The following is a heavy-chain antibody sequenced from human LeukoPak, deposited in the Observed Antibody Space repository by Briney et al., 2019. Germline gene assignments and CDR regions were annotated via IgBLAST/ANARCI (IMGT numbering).Heavy chain of an antibody. CDR2: IYYSGST. Sequence: PSETLSLTCTVSGGSISSYYWSWIRQPPGKGLEWIGYIYYSGSTNYNPSLKSRVTISVDTSKNQFSLKLSSVTAADTAVYYCARATAGETYYYDSSGYSFDYWGQGTLVTVSS. CDR1: GGSISSYY. J-gene: IGHJ4*02. CDR3: ARATAGETYYYDSSGYSFDY. V-gene: IGHV4-59*01. D-gene: IGHD3-22*01.